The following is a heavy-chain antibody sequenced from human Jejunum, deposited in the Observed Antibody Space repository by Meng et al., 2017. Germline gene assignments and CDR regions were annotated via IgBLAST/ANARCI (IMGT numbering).Heavy chain of an antibody. CDR1: SGSVCRAGYH. Sequence: HGQLAESGTGLVRPSETLFLICTVSSGSVCRAGYHWGWIRQPPGRGLEWIGYANTNYNPSLKRRVTISLDTSRNLFSLSLTSVTAADTAVYYCARDSMGSLDYWGQGILVTVSS. CDR2: ANT. V-gene: IGHV4-61*08. D-gene: IGHD1-26*01. J-gene: IGHJ4*02. CDR3: ARDSMGSLDY.